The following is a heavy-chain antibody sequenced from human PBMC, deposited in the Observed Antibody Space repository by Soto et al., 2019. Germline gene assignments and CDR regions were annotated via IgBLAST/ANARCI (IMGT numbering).Heavy chain of an antibody. CDR1: GFNFIDTW. CDR3: TARVRTTNAY. Sequence: DVQLVESGGALVKPGESLRLSCAASGFNFIDTWMNWVRQAPGKGPEWVGRILTTREGGTTHYSAPAKGRFTISRDDSINIVYLQMSSLKIEDTAVYYCTARVRTTNAYWGQGTLVTVSS. D-gene: IGHD1-1*01. CDR2: ILTTREGGTT. V-gene: IGHV3-15*07. J-gene: IGHJ4*02.